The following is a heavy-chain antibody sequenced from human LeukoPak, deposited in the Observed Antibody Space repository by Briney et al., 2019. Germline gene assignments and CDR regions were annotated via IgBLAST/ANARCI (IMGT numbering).Heavy chain of an antibody. D-gene: IGHD3-10*01. Sequence: PGGSLRLSCAASGFKVNDKYMSWVRQAPGKGLEWVSVIYSGGTTYYADSVEGRFTMSRDNSKNTVYFQMNSLRVEDTAVYYCAREYYYDSGAWGQGTMVTVSS. V-gene: IGHV3-66*01. CDR2: IYSGGTT. CDR3: AREYYYDSGA. J-gene: IGHJ3*01. CDR1: GFKVNDKY.